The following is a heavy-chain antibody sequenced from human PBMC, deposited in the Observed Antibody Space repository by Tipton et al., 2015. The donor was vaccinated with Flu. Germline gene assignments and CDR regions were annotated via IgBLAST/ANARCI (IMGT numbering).Heavy chain of an antibody. CDR3: ARGSGSGTHVICDF. CDR1: GDSMSSFY. CDR2: IYTSGST. Sequence: TLSLTCTVSGDSMSSFYWTWIRQPAGKGLEWIGRIYTSGSTKYHPSLKSRVTMSIDTSKNQFSLKLSSVTAADTVVYYCARGSGSGTHVICDFWGQGMLVTVSS. J-gene: IGHJ4*02. V-gene: IGHV4-4*07. D-gene: IGHD3-10*01.